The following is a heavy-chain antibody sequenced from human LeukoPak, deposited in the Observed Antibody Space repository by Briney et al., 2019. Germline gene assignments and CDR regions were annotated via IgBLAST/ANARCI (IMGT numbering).Heavy chain of an antibody. V-gene: IGHV3-30*18. Sequence: PGGSLRLSCAASRFSFSSHGMHWVRQAPGKGLEWVAAISYDGSNKFYADSVKGRFTISRDNSKNTLYLQMNSLRVEDTAVYYCTKDHTSSSLDYWGQGAQVTVSS. D-gene: IGHD6-6*01. CDR2: ISYDGSNK. J-gene: IGHJ4*02. CDR3: TKDHTSSSLDY. CDR1: RFSFSSHG.